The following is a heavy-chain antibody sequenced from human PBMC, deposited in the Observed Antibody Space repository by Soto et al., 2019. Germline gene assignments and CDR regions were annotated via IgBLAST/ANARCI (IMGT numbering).Heavy chain of an antibody. Sequence: SVKVSCKASGFTFTSSAVQWVRQARGQRLEWIGWIVVGSGNTNYAQKFQERVTITRDMSTSTAYMELSSLRSEDTAVYYCAADVVYSGYSEDFDYWGQGTLVTVSS. V-gene: IGHV1-58*01. CDR1: GFTFTSSA. J-gene: IGHJ4*02. CDR2: IVVGSGNT. CDR3: AADVVYSGYSEDFDY. D-gene: IGHD5-12*01.